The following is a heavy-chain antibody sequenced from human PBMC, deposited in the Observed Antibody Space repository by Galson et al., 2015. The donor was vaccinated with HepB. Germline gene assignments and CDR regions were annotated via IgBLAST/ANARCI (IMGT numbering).Heavy chain of an antibody. CDR3: ARDPDAARNYDILTGYYLHFDY. V-gene: IGHV1-18*04. CDR1: GYTFTSYG. Sequence: SVKVSCKASGYTFTSYGISWVRQAPGQGLEWMGWISAYNGNTNYAQKLQGRVTMTTDTSTSTAYMELRSLRSDDTAVYYCARDPDAARNYDILTGYYLHFDYWGQGTLVTVSS. CDR2: ISAYNGNT. J-gene: IGHJ4*02. D-gene: IGHD3-9*01.